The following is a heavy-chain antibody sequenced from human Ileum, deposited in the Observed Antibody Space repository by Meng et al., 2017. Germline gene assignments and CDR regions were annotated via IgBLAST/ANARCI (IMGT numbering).Heavy chain of an antibody. CDR3: VREQYESRGH. D-gene: IGHD3-22*01. J-gene: IGHJ4*02. Sequence: LGVTGGGLNQPGGSLRLSCAASGFTVSSNYMSWVRQAPGKGLEWVSVIYSGGSTYYADSVKGRFTISRDNSRNTLYLQMNSLRADDTAVYYCVREQYESRGHWGQGTLVTVSS. V-gene: IGHV3-53*02. CDR2: IYSGGST. CDR1: GFTVSSNY.